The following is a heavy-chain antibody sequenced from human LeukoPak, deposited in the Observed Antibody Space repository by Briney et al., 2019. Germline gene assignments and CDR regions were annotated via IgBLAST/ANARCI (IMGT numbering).Heavy chain of an antibody. V-gene: IGHV4-4*09. Sequence: SETLSLTCTVSGGSISSYYWSWIRQPPGKGLEWIGYIYTSGSTNYNPSLKSRVTISVDTSKNQFSLKLSSVTAAGTAVYYCARRRIAVAGNWFDPWGQGTLVTVSS. J-gene: IGHJ5*02. CDR1: GGSISSYY. CDR2: IYTSGST. CDR3: ARRRIAVAGNWFDP. D-gene: IGHD6-19*01.